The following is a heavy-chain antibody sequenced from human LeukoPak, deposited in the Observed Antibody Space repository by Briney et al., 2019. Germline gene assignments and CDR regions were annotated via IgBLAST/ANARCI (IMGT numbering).Heavy chain of an antibody. V-gene: IGHV3-33*01. CDR3: ASGFSYGKVDY. CDR1: GFTFSSYG. J-gene: IGHJ4*02. Sequence: GGSLRLSCAASGFTFSSYGMHWVRQAPGKGLEWVAVIWYDGSNKYYADSVKGRFTISRDNSKNTLYLQMNSLRAEDTAVYYCASGFSYGKVDYWGQGTLVTVSS. CDR2: IWYDGSNK. D-gene: IGHD5-18*01.